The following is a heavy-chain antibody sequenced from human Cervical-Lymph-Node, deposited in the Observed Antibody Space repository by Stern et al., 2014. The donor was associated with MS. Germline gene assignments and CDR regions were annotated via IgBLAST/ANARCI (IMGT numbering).Heavy chain of an antibody. V-gene: IGHV1-18*01. CDR3: ARQIPGEYSSGWFDDRANWFDP. CDR1: GYTFTTYG. D-gene: IGHD6-19*01. J-gene: IGHJ5*02. CDR2: INTYDGNT. Sequence: VQLEESGAEVKKPGASVKVSCKTSGYTFTTYGISWVRQAPGQGLEWMGWINTYDGNTNYAQKVQGRVTMTTDTPTSTAYMELRSLRSDDTAVYYCARQIPGEYSSGWFDDRANWFDPWGQGTLVTVSS.